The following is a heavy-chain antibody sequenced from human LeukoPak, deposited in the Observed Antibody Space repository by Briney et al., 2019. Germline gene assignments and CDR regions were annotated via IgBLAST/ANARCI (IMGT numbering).Heavy chain of an antibody. CDR3: ARGGYYGSGNDFRFDP. J-gene: IGHJ5*02. V-gene: IGHV4-39*06. CDR1: GGSISSSSYY. CDR2: IYYSGST. D-gene: IGHD3-10*01. Sequence: SKTLSLTCIVSGGSISSSSYYWGWIRQPPGKGLKWIGSIYYSGSTYYNPSLKSRVTISVDTSKNQFPLKLSSVTAADTAIYYCARGGYYGSGNDFRFDPWGQGTLVTVSS.